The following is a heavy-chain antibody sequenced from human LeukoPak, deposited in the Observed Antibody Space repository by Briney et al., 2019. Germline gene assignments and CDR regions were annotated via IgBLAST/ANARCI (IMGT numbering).Heavy chain of an antibody. Sequence: HPGGSLRLSCAASGFTFDDYAMHWVRQAPGKGLKWVSGISWNSGKIGYADSVKGRFTISRDNAKNSLYLQMNSLRAEDTALYYCAKDDCSSTSCYISRGGYLIDYWGQGTLVTVSS. CDR2: ISWNSGKI. J-gene: IGHJ4*02. D-gene: IGHD2-2*02. V-gene: IGHV3-9*01. CDR3: AKDDCSSTSCYISRGGYLIDY. CDR1: GFTFDDYA.